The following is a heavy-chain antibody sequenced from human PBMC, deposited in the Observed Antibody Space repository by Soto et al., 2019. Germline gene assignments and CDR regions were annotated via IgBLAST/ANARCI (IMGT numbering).Heavy chain of an antibody. V-gene: IGHV1-45*02. CDR3: ATYSSSWYKNYYFDY. D-gene: IGHD6-13*01. J-gene: IGHJ4*02. CDR2: ITPFNGNT. CDR1: GYTFTYRY. Sequence: QMQLVQSGAEVKKTGSSVKVSCKASGYTFTYRYLHWVRQAPGQALEWMGWITPFNGNTNYAQKFQARVTITRDRSMSTAYMELSSLRSEDTAMYYCATYSSSWYKNYYFDYWGQGTLVTVSS.